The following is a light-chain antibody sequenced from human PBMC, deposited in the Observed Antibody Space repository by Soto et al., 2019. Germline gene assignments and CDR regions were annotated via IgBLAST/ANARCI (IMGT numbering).Light chain of an antibody. CDR1: QSISSY. Sequence: DIQMTQSPSSLSASGRDRVTSTCRASQSISSYLNWYQQKPGKAPKLLIYAASSLQSGVPSRFSGSGSGTDFTLTISRLQPEDFATYYCQQSYSTWITFGQGTRLEIK. V-gene: IGKV1-39*01. CDR2: AAS. CDR3: QQSYSTWIT. J-gene: IGKJ5*01.